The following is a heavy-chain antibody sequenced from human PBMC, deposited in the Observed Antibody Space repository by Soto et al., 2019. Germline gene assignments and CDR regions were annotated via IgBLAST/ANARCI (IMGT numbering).Heavy chain of an antibody. Sequence: KSLSLTCAITGDSVSGNSAGWSWVRQSPSRGLEWLGRTYYRSKWYYEYAVSGRGRITINPDTSKNQYSLQLNSVTPEDTAVYFCARGEQYSGRIFDYWGQGSLFTVSS. CDR1: GDSVSGNSAG. CDR2: TYYRSKWYY. V-gene: IGHV6-1*01. D-gene: IGHD1-26*01. CDR3: ARGEQYSGRIFDY. J-gene: IGHJ4*01.